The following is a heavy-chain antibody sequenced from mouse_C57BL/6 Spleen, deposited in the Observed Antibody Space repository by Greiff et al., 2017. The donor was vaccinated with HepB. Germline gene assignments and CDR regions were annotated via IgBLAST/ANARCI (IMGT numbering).Heavy chain of an antibody. CDR3: ARPIPYFDV. CDR1: GFTFSSYT. J-gene: IGHJ1*03. V-gene: IGHV5-9*01. Sequence: VQLKESGGGLVKPGGSLKLSCAASGFTFSSYTMSWVRQTPEKRLEWVATISGGGGNTYYPDSVKGRFTISRDNAKNTLYLQMSSLRSEDTALYYCARPIPYFDVWGTGTTVTVSS. CDR2: ISGGGGNT.